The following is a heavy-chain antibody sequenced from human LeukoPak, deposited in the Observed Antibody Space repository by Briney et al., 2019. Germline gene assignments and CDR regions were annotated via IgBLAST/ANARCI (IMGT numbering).Heavy chain of an antibody. CDR1: GGSISSYY. D-gene: IGHD6-13*01. J-gene: IGHJ5*02. Sequence: SETLSLTCTVSGGSISSYYWSWIRQPPGKGLEWIGYIYYSGSTNYNPSLKSRVTISVDTSKNQFSLKLSSVTAADTAVYYCAGEYSSSWYRWFDPWGQGTLVTVSS. V-gene: IGHV4-59*12. CDR2: IYYSGST. CDR3: AGEYSSSWYRWFDP.